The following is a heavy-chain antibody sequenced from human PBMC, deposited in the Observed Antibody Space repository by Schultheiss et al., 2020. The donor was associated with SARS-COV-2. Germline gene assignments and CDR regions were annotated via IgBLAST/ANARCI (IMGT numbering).Heavy chain of an antibody. Sequence: GESLKISCAASGFTFSSYAMSWVRQAPGKGLEWVSSISGATGTIYYVDSVKGRFTVSRDNSRNTLYLQMNSLRAEDTAVYYCAKQYSSGPPDFDYWGQGTLVTVSS. CDR2: ISGATGTI. D-gene: IGHD6-19*01. CDR1: GFTFSSYA. J-gene: IGHJ4*02. CDR3: AKQYSSGPPDFDY. V-gene: IGHV3-23*01.